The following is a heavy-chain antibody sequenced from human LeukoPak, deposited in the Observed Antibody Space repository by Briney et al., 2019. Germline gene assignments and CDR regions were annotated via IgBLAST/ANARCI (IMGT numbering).Heavy chain of an antibody. CDR2: INPSGGST. CDR1: GYTFTSYY. Sequence: GASVKVSCKASGYTFTSYYMHWVRQAPGQGLEWMGLINPSGGSTSYAQKFQGRVTMTRDTSTSTVYMELSSLRSEDTAVYYCASGYCSGGSCYSAEYFQHWGQGTLVTVSS. J-gene: IGHJ1*01. CDR3: ASGYCSGGSCYSAEYFQH. D-gene: IGHD2-15*01. V-gene: IGHV1-46*01.